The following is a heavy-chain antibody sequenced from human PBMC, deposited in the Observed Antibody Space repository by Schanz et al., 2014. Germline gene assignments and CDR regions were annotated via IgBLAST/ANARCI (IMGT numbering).Heavy chain of an antibody. D-gene: IGHD2-8*02. V-gene: IGHV3-23*04. CDR3: AKTLFPGGTQTFGN. CDR2: FDAHDGRA. Sequence: EVQLVESGGGLVQPGGSLRLSCTASGFTFSSYSMNWLRQAPGKGLEWVSGFDAHDGRAYYADSAKGRFTISRDNSKSTLYVEMNSLRVEDTAVYYCAKTLFPGGTQTFGNWGRGTLVTVSS. J-gene: IGHJ4*02. CDR1: GFTFSSYS.